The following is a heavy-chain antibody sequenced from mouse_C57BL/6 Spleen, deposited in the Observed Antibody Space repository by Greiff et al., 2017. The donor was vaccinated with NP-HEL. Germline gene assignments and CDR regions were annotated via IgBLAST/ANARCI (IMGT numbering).Heavy chain of an antibody. CDR1: GYTFTSYG. V-gene: IGHV1-81*01. Sequence: VQLVESGAELARPGASVKLSCKASGYTFTSYGISWVKQRTGQGLEWIGEIYPRSGNTYYNEKFKGKATLTADKSSSTAYMELRSLTSEDSAVYFCAYYYGSSYGYWGQGTTLTVSS. CDR3: AYYYGSSYGY. D-gene: IGHD1-1*01. J-gene: IGHJ2*01. CDR2: IYPRSGNT.